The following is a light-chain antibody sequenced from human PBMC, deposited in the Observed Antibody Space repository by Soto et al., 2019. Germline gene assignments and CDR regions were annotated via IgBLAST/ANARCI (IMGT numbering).Light chain of an antibody. Sequence: QSVLTQPASVSGSPGQSITISCTRTGSDVGSYNLVSWYQHHPGKAPKLMIYEGSKRPSGVSNRFSGSKSGNTASLTISGLQAEDEADYYCCSYAGSSTWVFGGGTKLTVL. J-gene: IGLJ3*02. CDR2: EGS. CDR1: GSDVGSYNL. V-gene: IGLV2-23*01. CDR3: CSYAGSSTWV.